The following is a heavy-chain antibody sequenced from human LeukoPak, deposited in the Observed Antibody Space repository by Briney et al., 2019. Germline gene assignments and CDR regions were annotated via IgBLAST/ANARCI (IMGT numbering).Heavy chain of an antibody. Sequence: GGSLRLSCAASGFTFNTYTMNWVRQAPGKGLEWVSYISGSSGIIDYADSVRGRFTISRDNAKNSLYLQMNSLRAEDTAVYYCARDCGGSFNYGMDVWGQGTTVTVSS. CDR1: GFTFNTYT. J-gene: IGHJ6*02. V-gene: IGHV3-48*01. D-gene: IGHD2-15*01. CDR2: ISGSSGII. CDR3: ARDCGGSFNYGMDV.